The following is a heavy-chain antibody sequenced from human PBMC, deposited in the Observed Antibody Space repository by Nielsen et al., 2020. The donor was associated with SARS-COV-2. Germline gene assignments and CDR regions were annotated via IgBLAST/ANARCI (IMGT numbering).Heavy chain of an antibody. J-gene: IGHJ4*02. Sequence: SETLSLTCTVSGGSISSYYWSWIRQPPGKGLEWIGYIYYSGSTNYNPSLKSRATISVDTSKNQFSLKLSSVTAADTAVYYCARDSRHTPFDYWGQGTLVTVSS. CDR3: ARDSRHTPFDY. CDR1: GGSISSYY. V-gene: IGHV4-59*01. CDR2: IYYSGST.